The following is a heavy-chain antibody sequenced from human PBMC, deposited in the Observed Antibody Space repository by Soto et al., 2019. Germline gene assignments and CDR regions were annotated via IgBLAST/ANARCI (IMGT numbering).Heavy chain of an antibody. Sequence: QVQLQESGPTLLKPSETLSLTCTVSGGSIRSYCWTWILQPPGEGLEWCGCICNSGTTNYNPSVKSRVPISIATEKSHFSLQLSSVTVADTAFYYCEGGRSIVVDYRRLMDVWGKGTTVTVSS. J-gene: IGHJ6*04. D-gene: IGHD2-2*01. V-gene: IGHV4-59*08. CDR1: GGSIRSYC. CDR3: EGGRSIVVDYRRLMDV. CDR2: ICNSGTT.